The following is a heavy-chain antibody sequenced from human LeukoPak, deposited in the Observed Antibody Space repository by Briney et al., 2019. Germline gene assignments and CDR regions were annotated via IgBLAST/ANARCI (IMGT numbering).Heavy chain of an antibody. CDR3: AKCSGSCYYYGMDV. J-gene: IGHJ6*02. CDR1: GYTFTRYD. Sequence: ASVKVSCKASGYTFTRYDIIWVRQATGQGLQWMGWMNPNSGNTDYAQKFQGRVTMTRNTSISTAYMELSSLRSEDTAVYYCAKCSGSCYYYGMDVWGLGTTVTVSS. D-gene: IGHD2-15*01. V-gene: IGHV1-8*01. CDR2: MNPNSGNT.